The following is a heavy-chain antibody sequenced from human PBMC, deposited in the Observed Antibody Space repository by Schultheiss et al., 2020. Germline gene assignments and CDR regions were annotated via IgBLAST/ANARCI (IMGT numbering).Heavy chain of an antibody. Sequence: SVKVSGKASGGTFSSYTISWVRQAPGQGLEWMGRIIPILGIANYAQKFQGRVTMTRDTSTSTVYMELSSLRSEDTAVYYCHTTIFEAGEGVFDPWGQGTLVTGYS. CDR2: IIPILGIA. V-gene: IGHV1-69*02. J-gene: IGHJ5*02. CDR3: HTTIFEAGEGVFDP. CDR1: GGTFSSYT. D-gene: IGHD3-3*01.